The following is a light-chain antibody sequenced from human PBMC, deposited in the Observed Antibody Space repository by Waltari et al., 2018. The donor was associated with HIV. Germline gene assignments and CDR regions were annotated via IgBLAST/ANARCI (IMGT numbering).Light chain of an antibody. Sequence: PGDRATLSCRASQHVSTNYFAWYQQKPGQAPRLLIHGTSTRATGIPDRFSGSGSGTAFTLTISRLEPEDFAVYYCQHYGSSPYTFGQGTKLEI. CDR1: QHVSTNY. J-gene: IGKJ2*01. V-gene: IGKV3-20*01. CDR3: QHYGSSPYT. CDR2: GTS.